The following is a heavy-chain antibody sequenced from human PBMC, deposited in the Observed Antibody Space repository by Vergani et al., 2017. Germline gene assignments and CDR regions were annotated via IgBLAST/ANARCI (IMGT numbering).Heavy chain of an antibody. CDR3: WCGSGEDFDY. Sequence: QLQLQESGPGLVKPSETLSLTCTVSGGSISSGSYYWGWVRQPPGKGLEWIGTIYYSGTTHYKPSLKSRVTISVDTSKNQLSLKLSSVTAADTAVYSCWCGSGEDFDYWGQGTLVTVSS. CDR1: GGSISSGSYY. CDR2: IYYSGTT. D-gene: IGHD3-10*01. J-gene: IGHJ4*02. V-gene: IGHV4-39*01.